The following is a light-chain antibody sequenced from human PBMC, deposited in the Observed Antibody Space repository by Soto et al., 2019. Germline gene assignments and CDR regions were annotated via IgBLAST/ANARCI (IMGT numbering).Light chain of an antibody. V-gene: IGLV2-14*01. J-gene: IGLJ1*01. CDR1: SSDVGGYHY. CDR3: SSYTSSSTPDV. CDR2: DVT. Sequence: QSVLTQPASVSGSPGQSITISCTGTSSDVGGYHYVSWYQQHPVKAPKLMIYDVTNRPAGVSDRFSGSKSGNTASLTISGLQAEDEADYYCSSYTSSSTPDVFGTGTKLTVL.